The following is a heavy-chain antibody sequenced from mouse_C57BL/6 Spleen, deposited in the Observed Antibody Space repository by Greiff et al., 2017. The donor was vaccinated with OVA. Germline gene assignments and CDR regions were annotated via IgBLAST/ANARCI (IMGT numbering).Heavy chain of an antibody. V-gene: IGHV3-6*01. CDR3: ARDRYSTCVAD. Sequence: EVQVVESGPGLVKPSQSLSLTCSVTGYSITSGYYWNWIRQFPGNKLEWMGYISYDGSNNYNPSLKNRISITRDTSKNQFFLKLNSVTTEDTATYYCARDRYSTCVADWGQGTLVTVSA. CDR2: ISYDGSN. CDR1: GYSITSGYY. J-gene: IGHJ3*01. D-gene: IGHD2-5*01.